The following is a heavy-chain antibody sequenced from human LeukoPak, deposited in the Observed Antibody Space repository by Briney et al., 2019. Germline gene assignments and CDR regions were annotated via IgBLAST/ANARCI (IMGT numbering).Heavy chain of an antibody. CDR1: GFTFGSYW. D-gene: IGHD6-19*01. CDR3: ARDPGIAVADYYFDY. J-gene: IGHJ4*02. CDR2: IKQDGSEK. Sequence: GGSLRLSCAASGFTFGSYWMSWVRQAPGKGLELVANIKQDGSEKYYVDSVKGRFTISRDNAKNSLYLQMNSLRAEDTAVYYCARDPGIAVADYYFDYWGQGTLVTVSS. V-gene: IGHV3-7*01.